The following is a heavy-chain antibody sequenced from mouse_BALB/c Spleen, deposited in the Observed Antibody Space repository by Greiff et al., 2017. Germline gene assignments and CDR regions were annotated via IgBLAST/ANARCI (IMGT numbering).Heavy chain of an antibody. Sequence: EVKLEESGGGLVQPGGSMKLSCVASGFTFSNYWMNWVRQSPEKGLEWVAEIRLKSNNYATHYAESVKGRFTISRDDSKSSVYLQMNNLRAEDTGIYYCTRQGELGRDFDVWGAGTTVTVSS. CDR3: TRQGELGRDFDV. J-gene: IGHJ1*01. D-gene: IGHD4-1*01. V-gene: IGHV6-6*02. CDR2: IRLKSNNYAT. CDR1: GFTFSNYW.